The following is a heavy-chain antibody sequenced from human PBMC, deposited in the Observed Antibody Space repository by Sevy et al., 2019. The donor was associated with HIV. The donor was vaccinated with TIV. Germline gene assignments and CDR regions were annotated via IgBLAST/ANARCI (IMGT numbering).Heavy chain of an antibody. V-gene: IGHV4-59*13. D-gene: IGHD4-17*01. J-gene: IGHJ4*02. CDR2: IYYTGTT. Sequence: SETLSLTCTVSGGSISSYYWSWIRQPPGKGLEWIGYIYYTGTTDYNPSLKSRVTISRDTSKTQFSLKLTSVTAADTAVYYCARDNSVNPRLFDYWGQGAPVTVSS. CDR1: GGSISSYY. CDR3: ARDNSVNPRLFDY.